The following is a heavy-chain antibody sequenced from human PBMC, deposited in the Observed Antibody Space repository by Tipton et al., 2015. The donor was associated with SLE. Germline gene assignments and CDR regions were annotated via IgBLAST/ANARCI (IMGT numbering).Heavy chain of an antibody. CDR1: GGSISSSSYY. Sequence: TLSLTCTVSGGSISSSSYYWGWIRQPPGKGLEWIGSIYYSGSTYYNPSLKSRVTISVDTSKNQFSLKLSSVTAADTAVYYCARELTTEQDYYYMDVWGKGTTVTVSS. CDR3: ARELTTEQDYYYMDV. CDR2: IYYSGST. J-gene: IGHJ6*03. D-gene: IGHD4-17*01. V-gene: IGHV4-39*07.